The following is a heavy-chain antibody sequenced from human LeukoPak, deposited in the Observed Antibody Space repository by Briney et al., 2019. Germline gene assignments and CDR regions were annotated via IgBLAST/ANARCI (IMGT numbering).Heavy chain of an antibody. CDR2: INPTSGGT. J-gene: IGHJ4*02. V-gene: IGHV1-2*02. CDR1: GYTFIDYY. D-gene: IGHD4-17*01. CDR3: AREHYAAFDY. Sequence: ASVKVSCKASGYTFIDYYVHWVGQAPGQGVEWMGWINPTSGGTKYAQNFQGRVPMTRDTSISTAHMELSSLRSDDTAVYYCAREHYAAFDYWGQGALVTVSS.